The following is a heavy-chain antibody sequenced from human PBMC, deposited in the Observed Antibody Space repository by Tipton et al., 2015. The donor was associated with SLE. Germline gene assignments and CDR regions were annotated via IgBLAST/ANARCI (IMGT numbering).Heavy chain of an antibody. CDR2: IYYSGST. Sequence: LRLSCTVSGGSISSYYWSWIRQPPGKGLEWIGYIYYSGSTNYNPSLKSRVTISLDTSKQQFSLKLSSVTAADTAVYYCARILTGSLGPFDIWGQGTMVTVSS. J-gene: IGHJ3*02. D-gene: IGHD3-9*01. V-gene: IGHV4-59*01. CDR3: ARILTGSLGPFDI. CDR1: GGSISSYY.